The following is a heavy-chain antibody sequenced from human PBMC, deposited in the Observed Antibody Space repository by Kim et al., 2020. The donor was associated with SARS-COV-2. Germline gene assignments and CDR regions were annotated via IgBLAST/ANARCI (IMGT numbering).Heavy chain of an antibody. Sequence: SETLSLTCAAYGGSFSGYYWSWIRQPPGKGLEWIGEINHSGSTNYTPSLKSRVTISVDTSKNQCSLKLSSVTAADTAVYYCARSARITMVRGVPNWFDPWGQGTLVTVSS. V-gene: IGHV4-34*01. CDR2: INHSGST. D-gene: IGHD3-10*01. CDR3: ARSARITMVRGVPNWFDP. CDR1: GGSFSGYY. J-gene: IGHJ5*02.